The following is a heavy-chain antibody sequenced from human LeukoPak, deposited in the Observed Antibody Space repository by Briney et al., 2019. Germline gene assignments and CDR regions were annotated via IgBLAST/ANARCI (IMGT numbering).Heavy chain of an antibody. CDR2: ISGSGGST. CDR3: AKGRLLWFGELFDY. J-gene: IGHJ4*02. D-gene: IGHD3-10*01. Sequence: GGSLRLSCAASGFTLSYFWMTWVRQAPGKGLEWVSAISGSGGSTYYADSVKGRFTISRDNSKNTLYLQMNSLRAEDTAVYYYAKGRLLWFGELFDYWGQGTLVTVSS. V-gene: IGHV3-23*01. CDR1: GFTLSYFW.